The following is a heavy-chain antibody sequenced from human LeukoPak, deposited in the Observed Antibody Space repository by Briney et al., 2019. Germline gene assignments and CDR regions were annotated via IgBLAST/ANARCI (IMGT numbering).Heavy chain of an antibody. CDR2: IYPGDSET. V-gene: IGHV5-51*01. CDR1: GSIFNTYW. J-gene: IGHJ4*02. Sequence: PGEPLKISGKASGSIFNTYWIDWVRQSPGKGRDWMRVIYPGDSETKSTPSCQGDVTISADKSATTANLRWSSLKAADTAIYHCVSRIGSVAGSYQDYWGEGSLITVSS. D-gene: IGHD3-10*01. CDR3: VSRIGSVAGSYQDY.